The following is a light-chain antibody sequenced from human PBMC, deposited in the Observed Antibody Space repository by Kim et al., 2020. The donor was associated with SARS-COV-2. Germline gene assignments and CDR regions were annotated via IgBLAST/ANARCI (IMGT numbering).Light chain of an antibody. CDR1: EDISNF. J-gene: IGKJ4*01. CDR3: QQYGSLPLT. Sequence: ASVGDRVTITCQASEDISNFLAWYQQKPGKAPTLLIYDASNLETGVPSRFSGSGSGTDFTFTISSLQPEDIATYYCQQYGSLPLTFGGGTKLDIK. CDR2: DAS. V-gene: IGKV1-33*01.